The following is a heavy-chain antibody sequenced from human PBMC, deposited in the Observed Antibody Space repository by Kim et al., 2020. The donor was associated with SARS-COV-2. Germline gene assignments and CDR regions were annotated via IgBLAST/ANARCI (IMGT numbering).Heavy chain of an antibody. D-gene: IGHD3-16*01. CDR2: T. CDR3: ARRSRKGLIDY. Sequence: TNYTPSLKSRVTISVDTSKNQFSLKLSSVTAADTAVYYCARRSRKGLIDYWGQGTLVTVSS. J-gene: IGHJ4*02. V-gene: IGHV4-59*08.